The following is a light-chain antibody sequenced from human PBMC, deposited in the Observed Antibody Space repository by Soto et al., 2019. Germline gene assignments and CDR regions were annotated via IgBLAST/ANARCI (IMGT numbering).Light chain of an antibody. J-gene: IGKJ4*01. CDR2: DAS. CDR1: QDIGSA. Sequence: IQLTQSPSSLSASVGDRVTITCRAGQDIGSALAWYQQRPGKAPKLLLYDASNLEAGVPSRFSGSGSGTDFTLTITSLRPEDFATYSCQQFKGFPLTFGGGTKVQIK. CDR3: QQFKGFPLT. V-gene: IGKV1-13*02.